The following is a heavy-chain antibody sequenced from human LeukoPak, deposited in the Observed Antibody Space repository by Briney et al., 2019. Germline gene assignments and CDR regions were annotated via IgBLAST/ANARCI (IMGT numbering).Heavy chain of an antibody. Sequence: SETLSLTCTVSGYSISSGYYWGWIRQPPGKGLEWIGSIYHSGSTNYNPSLKSRVTISVDTSKNQFSLKLSSVTAADTAVYYCARQEVWSGYYTDYWGQGTLVTVSS. V-gene: IGHV4-38-2*02. CDR3: ARQEVWSGYYTDY. CDR1: GYSISSGYY. D-gene: IGHD3-3*01. CDR2: IYHSGST. J-gene: IGHJ4*02.